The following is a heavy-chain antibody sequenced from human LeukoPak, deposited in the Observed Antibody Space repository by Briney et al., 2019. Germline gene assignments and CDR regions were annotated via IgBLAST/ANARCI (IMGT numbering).Heavy chain of an antibody. CDR3: ARGEHYYGSGSYSGIDP. Sequence: ASVKVSCKASGGTFSSYAISWVRQAPGQGLEWMGGIIPIFGTANYAQKFQGRVTITADESTSTAYMELSSLRSEDTAVYYCARGEHYYGSGSYSGIDPWGQGTLVTVSS. CDR1: GGTFSSYA. V-gene: IGHV1-69*13. D-gene: IGHD3-10*01. CDR2: IIPIFGTA. J-gene: IGHJ5*02.